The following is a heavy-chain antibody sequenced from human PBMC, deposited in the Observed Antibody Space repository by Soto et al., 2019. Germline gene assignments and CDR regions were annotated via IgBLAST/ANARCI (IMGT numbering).Heavy chain of an antibody. J-gene: IGHJ4*02. Sequence: QLGGSLRLSCATSGFTFSDYWMSWVRQAPGKGLEWVAEIKQDGSEKYYVDSVKGRFTISRDNAKKSLYLQMNSLRADDTAVYYCARDRGYFDFWGQGTMVTVSS. CDR2: IKQDGSEK. V-gene: IGHV3-7*01. D-gene: IGHD2-15*01. CDR1: GFTFSDYW. CDR3: ARDRGYFDF.